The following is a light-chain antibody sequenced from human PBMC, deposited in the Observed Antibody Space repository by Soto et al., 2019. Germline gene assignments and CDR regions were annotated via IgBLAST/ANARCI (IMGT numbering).Light chain of an antibody. Sequence: EMLMTQSPASLSVSPGEKVSLSCWASQSVTNKLAWYQQRPGQPPRLLLYDASTRATGVPATFSGSGSGTDFTLTISSLQSEDLGFYYCLQYHYWPWTFGQGTKGDIK. CDR1: QSVTNK. CDR3: LQYHYWPWT. V-gene: IGKV3-15*01. J-gene: IGKJ1*01. CDR2: DAS.